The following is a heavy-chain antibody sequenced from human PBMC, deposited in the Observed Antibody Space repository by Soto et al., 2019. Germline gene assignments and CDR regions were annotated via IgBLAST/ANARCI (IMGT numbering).Heavy chain of an antibody. Sequence: PGGSLRLSCAASGFTFSSYAMHWVRQAPGKGLEWVAVISYDGSNKYYADSVKGRFTISRDNSKNTLYLQMNSLRAEDTAVYYCARDDGDIVVVPGLHWGQGTLVTVSS. V-gene: IGHV3-30-3*01. CDR3: ARDDGDIVVVPGLH. D-gene: IGHD2-2*01. CDR1: GFTFSSYA. J-gene: IGHJ4*02. CDR2: ISYDGSNK.